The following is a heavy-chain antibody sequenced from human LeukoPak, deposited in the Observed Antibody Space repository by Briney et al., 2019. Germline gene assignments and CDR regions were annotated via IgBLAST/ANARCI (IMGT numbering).Heavy chain of an antibody. V-gene: IGHV4-59*08. Sequence: SETLSLTCTVSGGSVVNDYWSWIRQPPGKGLEWIGYISDIGRTNYNASLKNRITISRDTSKDLLSLKVNSVTAADTAVYYCARQVQLVEFDYWGQGTLVTVSS. CDR3: ARQVQLVEFDY. CDR1: GGSVVNDY. D-gene: IGHD6-13*01. J-gene: IGHJ4*02. CDR2: ISDIGRT.